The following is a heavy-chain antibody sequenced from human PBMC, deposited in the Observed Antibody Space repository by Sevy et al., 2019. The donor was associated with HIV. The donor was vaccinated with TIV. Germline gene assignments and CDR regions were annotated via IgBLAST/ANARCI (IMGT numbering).Heavy chain of an antibody. V-gene: IGHV3-15*01. D-gene: IGHD1-7*01. CDR1: GFTFSNAW. CDR2: IKSKTDGGTT. Sequence: GGSLRLSCAASGFTFSNAWMSWVRQAPGKGLEWVGRIKSKTDGGTTDYAAPVKGRFTISRDDSKNTLYLQMNSLKTEDTAVYYCTTDLTGTTNYYYGMDVWGQGTTVTVSS. J-gene: IGHJ6*02. CDR3: TTDLTGTTNYYYGMDV.